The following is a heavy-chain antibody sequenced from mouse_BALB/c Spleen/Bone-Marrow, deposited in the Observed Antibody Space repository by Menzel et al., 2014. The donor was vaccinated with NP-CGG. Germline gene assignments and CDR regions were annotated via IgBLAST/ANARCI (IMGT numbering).Heavy chain of an antibody. Sequence: VQLKESGPELVKPGALVKMSCKASGYTFTDYYMDWVKQSHGESFEWIGRVNPYNGGTSYNQKFKGKATLTVDKSSSTAYMELNSLTSEDSAVYYCARGIYYGNYFDYWGQGTTLTVSS. V-gene: IGHV1-19*01. CDR3: ARGIYYGNYFDY. CDR1: GYTFTDYY. CDR2: VNPYNGGT. D-gene: IGHD2-1*01. J-gene: IGHJ2*01.